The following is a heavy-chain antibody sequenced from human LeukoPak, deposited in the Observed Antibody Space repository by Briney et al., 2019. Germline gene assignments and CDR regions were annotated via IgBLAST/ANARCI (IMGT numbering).Heavy chain of an antibody. CDR1: GGTFSSYA. Sequence: SVKVSCKASGGTFSSYAISWVRQAPGQGLEWMGGIIPIFGTANYAQKFQGRVTITADESTSTAYMVLSSLRSEDTAVYYCARGGDIVVVVAATPYYYGMDVWGKGTTVTVSS. J-gene: IGHJ6*04. CDR3: ARGGDIVVVVAATPYYYGMDV. D-gene: IGHD2-15*01. V-gene: IGHV1-69*01. CDR2: IIPIFGTA.